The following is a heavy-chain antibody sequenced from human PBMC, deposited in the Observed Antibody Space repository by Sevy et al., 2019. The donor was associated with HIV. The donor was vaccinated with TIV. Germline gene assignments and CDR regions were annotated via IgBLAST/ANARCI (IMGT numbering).Heavy chain of an antibody. CDR2: IDPISGGT. Sequence: ASVKVSCKASGYTFTGHYLHWVRQAPGQGLEWMGWIDPISGGTKHSQNFKGRVTMARDTSISTAYMELSSLRFYATGMYYCVILRFQTGAFDSWGQGTLVTVPS. CDR3: VILRFQTGAFDS. D-gene: IGHD7-27*01. V-gene: IGHV1-2*02. J-gene: IGHJ4*02. CDR1: GYTFTGHY.